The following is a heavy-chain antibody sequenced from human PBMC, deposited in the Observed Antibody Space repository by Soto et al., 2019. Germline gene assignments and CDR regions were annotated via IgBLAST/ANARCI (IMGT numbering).Heavy chain of an antibody. CDR3: VKAEGCAAGTCYTGTYWYFNL. J-gene: IGHJ2*01. CDR2: INGCGTKT. Sequence: GGTLRLSFAAAGFNLSAHAMNWFRQAPGNEPEWVSTINGCGTKTSNAESVTGRFTISRDQPKNTPFLRMNSLRTEYTAASYCVKAEGCAAGTCYTGTYWYFNLWGRGPLVTV. CDR1: GFNLSAHA. D-gene: IGHD2-2*02. V-gene: IGHV3-23*01.